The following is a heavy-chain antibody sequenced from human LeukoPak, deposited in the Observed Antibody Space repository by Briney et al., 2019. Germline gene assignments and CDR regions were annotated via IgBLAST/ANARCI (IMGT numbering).Heavy chain of an antibody. CDR2: INPSGGST. J-gene: IGHJ6*03. CDR1: GYTFTSYY. CDR3: ARDWSGRYYMDV. V-gene: IGHV1-46*01. D-gene: IGHD3-3*01. Sequence: ASVKVSRKASGYTFTSYYMHWVRQAPGQGLEWMGIINPSGGSTSYAQKFQGRVTMTRDMSTSTVYMELSSLRSEDTAVYYCARDWSGRYYMDVWGKGTTVTVSS.